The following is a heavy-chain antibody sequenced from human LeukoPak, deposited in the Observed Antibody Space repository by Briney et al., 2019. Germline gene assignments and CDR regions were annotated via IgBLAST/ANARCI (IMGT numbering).Heavy chain of an antibody. D-gene: IGHD5-24*01. V-gene: IGHV5-51*01. Sequence: GESLKISCKGSGYSFTSYWIGWVRQMPGKGLKWMGIIYPGDSDARYSPSFQGQVTISADKSISTAYLQWSSLKASDTAMYYCARHLDGYNIGYYYYYMDVWGKGTTVTVSS. CDR1: GYSFTSYW. CDR2: IYPGDSDA. J-gene: IGHJ6*03. CDR3: ARHLDGYNIGYYYYYMDV.